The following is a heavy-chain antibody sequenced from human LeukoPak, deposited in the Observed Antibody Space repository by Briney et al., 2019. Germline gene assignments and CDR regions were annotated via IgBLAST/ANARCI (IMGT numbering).Heavy chain of an antibody. CDR1: GGSISSYY. Sequence: SETLSLTCTVSGGSISSYYWSWIRQPAGKGLEWIGRIYTSGSTNYNPSLKSRVTISVDTSKNQFSLKLSSVTAADTAVYYCARHDGIAAAVAFDYWGQGTLVTVSS. V-gene: IGHV4-4*07. D-gene: IGHD6-13*01. J-gene: IGHJ4*02. CDR2: IYTSGST. CDR3: ARHDGIAAAVAFDY.